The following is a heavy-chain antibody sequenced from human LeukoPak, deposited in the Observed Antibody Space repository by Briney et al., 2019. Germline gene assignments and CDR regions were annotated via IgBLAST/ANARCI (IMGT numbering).Heavy chain of an antibody. CDR2: ISDSGAST. CDR1: GFTFTTYA. V-gene: IGHV3-23*01. D-gene: IGHD5-12*01. CDR3: AKSHSVGYRGYFDY. Sequence: PGGSLRLSCAASGFTFTTYAMSWVRQAPGKGLEWVSTISDSGASTYYADSVKGRFTISRDNSKNTLYLQMNSLGAEDTAVYYCAKSHSVGYRGYFDYWGQGTLVTVSS. J-gene: IGHJ4*02.